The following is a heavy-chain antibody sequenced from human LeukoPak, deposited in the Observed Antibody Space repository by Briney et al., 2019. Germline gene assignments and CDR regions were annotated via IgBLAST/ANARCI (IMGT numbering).Heavy chain of an antibody. CDR2: ISYDGSNK. D-gene: IGHD4-23*01. J-gene: IGHJ4*02. Sequence: GRSLRLSCAASGFTFSSYAMHWVRQAPGKGLEWVAVISYDGSNKYYADSVKGRFTISRDNSKNTLYLQMNSLRAEDTAVYYCAKNDYGGNSVSQYDYWGQGTLVTVSS. CDR3: AKNDYGGNSVSQYDY. V-gene: IGHV3-30-3*01. CDR1: GFTFSSYA.